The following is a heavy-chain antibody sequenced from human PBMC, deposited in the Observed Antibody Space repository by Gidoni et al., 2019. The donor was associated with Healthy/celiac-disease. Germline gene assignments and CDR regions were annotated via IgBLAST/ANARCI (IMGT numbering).Heavy chain of an antibody. CDR1: GFTFSSYA. D-gene: IGHD3-22*01. CDR2: MRGSGGST. CDR3: AKGGHYYDSSGYRIFDP. Sequence: EVQLLESGGGLVQPGGSLRLSCAASGFTFSSYAMSWVRQAPGKGLEWVSAMRGSGGSTYYADSVKGRFTISRDNSKNTLYLQMNSLRAEDTAVYYCAKGGHYYDSSGYRIFDPWGQGTLVTVSS. J-gene: IGHJ5*02. V-gene: IGHV3-23*01.